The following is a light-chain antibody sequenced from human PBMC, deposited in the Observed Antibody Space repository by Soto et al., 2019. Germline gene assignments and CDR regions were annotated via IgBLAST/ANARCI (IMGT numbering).Light chain of an antibody. CDR2: AAS. CDR3: QQLNSYPR. J-gene: IGKJ5*01. V-gene: IGKV1-9*01. CDR1: QGISSY. Sequence: IQLTQSPSSLSASVGDRVTITCRASQGISSYLAWYQQKPGKAPKLLIYAASTLQGGVPSRFSGSGSGTDFTLTISRQQPEDFATYYCQQLNSYPRFGQGTRLEIK.